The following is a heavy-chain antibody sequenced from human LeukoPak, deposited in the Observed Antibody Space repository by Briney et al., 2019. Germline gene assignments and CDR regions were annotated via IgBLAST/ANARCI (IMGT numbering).Heavy chain of an antibody. CDR1: GFTFSSYS. CDR3: ARRPYCSDGSCYLRYNWFDP. D-gene: IGHD2-15*01. J-gene: IGHJ5*02. V-gene: IGHV3-21*01. CDR2: ISSSSSYI. Sequence: WGSLRLSCAASGFTFSSYSMNWVRQAPGKGLEWVSSISSSSSYIYYADSVKGRFTISRDNAKNSLYLQMNSLRAEDTAVYYCARRPYCSDGSCYLRYNWFDPWGQGTLVTVSS.